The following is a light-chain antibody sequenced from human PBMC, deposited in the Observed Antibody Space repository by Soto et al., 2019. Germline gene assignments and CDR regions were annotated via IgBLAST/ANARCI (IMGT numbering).Light chain of an antibody. CDR2: DAS. CDR3: QQYGSTPLT. Sequence: IVLTQSPDTLSLSPGERATLSCRASQSVRSNSFAWYQQKPGQAPRFLIYDASSRATGIPDRFSGSGSGTDFTLTISRLEPEDVAVYYWQQYGSTPLTCGGGTKVDIK. J-gene: IGKJ4*01. CDR1: QSVRSNS. V-gene: IGKV3-20*01.